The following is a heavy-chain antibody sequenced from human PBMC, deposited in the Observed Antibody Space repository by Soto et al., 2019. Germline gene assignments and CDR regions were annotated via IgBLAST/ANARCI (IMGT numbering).Heavy chain of an antibody. CDR2: LSGSGGST. CDR1: GFTFSSYA. D-gene: IGHD3-9*01. Sequence: EVQLLESGGGLVQPGGSLRLSCAASGFTFSSYAMSWVRQAPGKGLEWVSALSGSGGSTYYADSVKGRITISRDNSKNTLYLQMNSLRAEDTAVYYCAKDGYDILTGYPGQFDYWGQGTLVTVSS. J-gene: IGHJ4*02. V-gene: IGHV3-23*01. CDR3: AKDGYDILTGYPGQFDY.